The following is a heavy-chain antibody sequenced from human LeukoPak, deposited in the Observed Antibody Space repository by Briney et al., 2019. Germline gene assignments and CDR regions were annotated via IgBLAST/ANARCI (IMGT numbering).Heavy chain of an antibody. CDR2: IYYSGST. D-gene: IGHD1-26*01. CDR1: GGSISSYY. V-gene: IGHV4-59*12. CDR3: ARDRSGSYPLDY. Sequence: SETLSLTCTVSGGSISSYYWSWIRQPPGKGLEWIGYIYYSGSTNYNPSLKSRVTISVDTSKNQFPLKLSSVTAADTAVYYCARDRSGSYPLDYWGQGTLVTVSS. J-gene: IGHJ4*02.